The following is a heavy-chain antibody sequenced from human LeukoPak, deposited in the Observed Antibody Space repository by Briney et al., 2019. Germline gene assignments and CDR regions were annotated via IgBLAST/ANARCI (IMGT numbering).Heavy chain of an antibody. V-gene: IGHV3-30*02. CDR2: TRHDGSNE. CDR1: GFTFSSYG. J-gene: IGHJ6*03. CDR3: ARHAGYYMDV. Sequence: GGSLRLSCAASGFTFSSYGMHWVRQAPGKGLAWVAFTRHDGSNEYYADSVKGRFTISRDNSKNTLYLQMNSLRAEDTAVYYRARHAGYYMDVWGKGTTVTISS.